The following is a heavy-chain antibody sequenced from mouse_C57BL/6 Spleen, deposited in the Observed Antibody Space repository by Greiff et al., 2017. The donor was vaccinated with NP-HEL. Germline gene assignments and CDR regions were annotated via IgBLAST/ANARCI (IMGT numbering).Heavy chain of an antibody. CDR2: INPNNGGT. V-gene: IGHV1-22*01. CDR1: GYTFTDYN. CDR3: ARFPGTSFDY. Sequence: EVKLMESGPELVKPGASVKMSCKASGYTFTDYNMHWVKQSHGKSLEWIGYINPNNGGTSYNQKFKGKATLTVNKSSSTAYMELRSLTSEDSAVYYCARFPGTSFDYWGQGTTLTVSS. J-gene: IGHJ2*01. D-gene: IGHD4-1*01.